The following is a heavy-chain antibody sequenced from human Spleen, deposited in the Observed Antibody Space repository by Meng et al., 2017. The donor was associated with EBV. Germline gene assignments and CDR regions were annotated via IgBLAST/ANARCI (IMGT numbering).Heavy chain of an antibody. J-gene: IGHJ4*02. Sequence: GHLVESGGNLVKPGGSLRLSCADSGFTFSSYAMSWVRQAPGKGLEWVSGISDSGTSTYYADSVKGRFTISKDNSENTLYLQMNSLTVEDTAVYYCAKGDYGDYGLYWGQGTLVTVSS. V-gene: IGHV3-23*04. CDR3: AKGDYGDYGLY. CDR2: ISDSGTST. CDR1: GFTFSSYA. D-gene: IGHD4-17*01.